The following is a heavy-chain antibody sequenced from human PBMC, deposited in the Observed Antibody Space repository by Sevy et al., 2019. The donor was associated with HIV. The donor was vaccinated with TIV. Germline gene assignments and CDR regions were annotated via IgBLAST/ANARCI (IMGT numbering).Heavy chain of an antibody. Sequence: ASVKVSCKASGYTFITYGITWVRQAPGQGLEWMGWISGYNVHTKYARELQGRVTITTDTSTSTAYLELRSLTSDDTAGYYCARTGYSTLDRVAAADSSLDFWGQGTLVIVSS. D-gene: IGHD6-13*01. CDR2: ISGYNVHT. V-gene: IGHV1-18*01. J-gene: IGHJ4*02. CDR3: ARTGYSTLDRVAAADSSLDF. CDR1: GYTFITYG.